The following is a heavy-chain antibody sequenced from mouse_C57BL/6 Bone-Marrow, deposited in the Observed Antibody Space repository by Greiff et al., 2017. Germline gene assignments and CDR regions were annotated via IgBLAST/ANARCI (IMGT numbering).Heavy chain of an antibody. CDR3: ARRDWYFDV. V-gene: IGHV14-2*01. CDR2: IDPEDGET. J-gene: IGHJ1*03. CDR1: GFNINDYY. Sequence: VQLQQSGAELVKPGASVKLSCTASGFNINDYYMHWVKQRTEQGLEWIGRIDPEDGETKYAPKFQGKATLTADTSSNTAYLQLSSLTSEDTAVYYCARRDWYFDVWGTGTTVTVSS.